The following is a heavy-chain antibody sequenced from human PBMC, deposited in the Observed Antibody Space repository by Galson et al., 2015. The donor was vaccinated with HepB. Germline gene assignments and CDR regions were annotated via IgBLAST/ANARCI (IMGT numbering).Heavy chain of an antibody. J-gene: IGHJ5*02. CDR3: TRRGGVDTAMSQINLFDH. Sequence: SLRLSCAASGFTFSGSAIHWVRQASGKGLEWVGRIRSKANSYATAYAASVKGRFTISRDDSKNTAYLQMNSLKTEDTAVYYCTRRGGVDTAMSQINLFDHWGQGTLVTVSS. V-gene: IGHV3-73*01. CDR1: GFTFSGSA. D-gene: IGHD5-18*01. CDR2: IRSKANSYAT.